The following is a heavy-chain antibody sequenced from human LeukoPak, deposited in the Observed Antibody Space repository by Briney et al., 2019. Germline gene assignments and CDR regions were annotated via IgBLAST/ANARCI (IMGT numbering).Heavy chain of an antibody. Sequence: PGGSLRLSCAASGFTFSSYAMHWVRQAPGKGLEWVAVISYDGSNKYYADSVKGRFTISRDNSKNTLYLQMNSLRAEDTAVYYCASNFSPETVVVVAADYWGQGTLVTVSS. CDR2: ISYDGSNK. CDR3: ASNFSPETVVVVAADY. CDR1: GFTFSSYA. V-gene: IGHV3-30*04. D-gene: IGHD2-15*01. J-gene: IGHJ4*02.